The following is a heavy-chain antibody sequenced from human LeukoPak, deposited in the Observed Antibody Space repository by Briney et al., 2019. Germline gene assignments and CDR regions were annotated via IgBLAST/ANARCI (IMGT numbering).Heavy chain of an antibody. CDR1: GGSISNSDYY. V-gene: IGHV4-39*07. D-gene: IGHD3-22*01. Sequence: KPSETLSLTCTVSGGSISNSDYYWGWIRQPPGKGLEWIGSIYYSGSTYYNPSLKSRVTISVDTSKNQFSLKLSSVTAADTAVYYCARDGYYYDSSGYLYLDYWGQGTLVTVSS. CDR2: IYYSGST. J-gene: IGHJ4*02. CDR3: ARDGYYYDSSGYLYLDY.